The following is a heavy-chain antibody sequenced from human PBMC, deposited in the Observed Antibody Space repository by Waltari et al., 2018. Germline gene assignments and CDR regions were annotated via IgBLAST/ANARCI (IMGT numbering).Heavy chain of an antibody. D-gene: IGHD3-22*01. J-gene: IGHJ4*02. V-gene: IGHV3-49*04. CDR2: SRSKAYGGTA. CDR3: ARGHYDSSGYPTYFDS. CDR1: GFSFDRSA. Sequence: EVQLVESGGGLVQPGRSLRLSCSVSGFSFDRSAMGWVRQAPGKGLEWVGFSRSKAYGGTAEHATSVKGRFTISREDSDGIAYLQMNSLKAEDTAVYYCARGHYDSSGYPTYFDSWGQGVLVTVSS.